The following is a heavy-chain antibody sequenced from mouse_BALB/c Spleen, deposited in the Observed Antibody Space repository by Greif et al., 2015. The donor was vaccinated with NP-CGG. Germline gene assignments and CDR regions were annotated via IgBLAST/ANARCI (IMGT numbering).Heavy chain of an antibody. D-gene: IGHD1-2*01. CDR3: ARVHYYGPYAMDY. CDR1: GFSLTGYG. J-gene: IGHJ4*01. Sequence: QVQLKDSGPGLVAPSQSLSITCTVSGFSLTGYGVNWVRQPPGKGLEWLGMIWGDGSTDYNSALKSRLSISKDNSKSQVFLKMNSLQTDDTARYYCARVHYYGPYAMDYWGQGTSVTVSS. V-gene: IGHV2-6-7*01. CDR2: IWGDGST.